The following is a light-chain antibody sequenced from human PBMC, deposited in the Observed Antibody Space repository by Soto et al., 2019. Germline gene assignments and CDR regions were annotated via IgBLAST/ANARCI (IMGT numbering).Light chain of an antibody. CDR1: QSVSSN. CDR3: QQYNNWPLYT. V-gene: IGKV3-15*01. Sequence: EIVMTQSPATLSVSPGERATLSCRASQSVSSNLAWYQQKPGQAPRLLIYGASTRATDIPARFSGSGSGTEFTLIISSLQSEDFAFYYCQQYNNWPLYTFGQGNKLEIK. J-gene: IGKJ2*01. CDR2: GAS.